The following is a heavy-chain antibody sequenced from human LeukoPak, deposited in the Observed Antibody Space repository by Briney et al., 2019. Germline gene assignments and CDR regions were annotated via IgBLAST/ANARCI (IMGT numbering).Heavy chain of an antibody. CDR3: ARDVWFGAGRTFDY. CDR2: IYTSGST. CDR1: GGSISSYY. Sequence: WETLSLTCTVSGGSISSYYWSWIRQPAGKGLEWIGRIYTSGSTNYNPSLKSRVTMSVDTSKNQFSLKLSSVTAADTAVYYCARDVWFGAGRTFDYWGQGTLVTVSS. D-gene: IGHD3-10*01. J-gene: IGHJ4*02. V-gene: IGHV4-4*07.